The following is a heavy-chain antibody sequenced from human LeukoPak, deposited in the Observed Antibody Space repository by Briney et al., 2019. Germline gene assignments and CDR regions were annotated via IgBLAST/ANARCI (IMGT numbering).Heavy chain of an antibody. CDR3: ARAHDYGAHFDY. J-gene: IGHJ4*02. Sequence: ASVKVSCKASGYTFTGYYMHWVRQAPGQGLEWMGWINPNSGGTNYAQKLQGRVTMTRDTSISTAYMELSRLRSDDTAVYYCARAHDYGAHFDYWGQGTLVTVSS. V-gene: IGHV1-2*02. CDR2: INPNSGGT. CDR1: GYTFTGYY. D-gene: IGHD4-17*01.